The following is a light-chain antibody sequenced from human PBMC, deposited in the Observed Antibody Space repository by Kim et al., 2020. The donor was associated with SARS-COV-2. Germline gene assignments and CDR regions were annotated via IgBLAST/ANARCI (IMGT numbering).Light chain of an antibody. CDR1: TGAVTSDYH. J-gene: IGLJ1*01. CDR3: LLFHGGAHV. CDR2: QTN. V-gene: IGLV7-43*01. Sequence: PGGTVTLPCASSTGAVTSDYHPNWFQQKPGQAPRALIYQTNMKHSWTPALFSGSVLGDKAALTLSDVQPEDEAEYYCLLFHGGAHVFGAGTKVTVL.